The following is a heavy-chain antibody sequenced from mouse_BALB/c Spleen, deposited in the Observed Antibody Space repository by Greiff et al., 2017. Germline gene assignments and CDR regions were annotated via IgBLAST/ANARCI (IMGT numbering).Heavy chain of an antibody. Sequence: VQLQQSGPELVEPGAFVTISCKASGYTFTSYDINWVQQRPGQGLEWIGWIYPGDGSTKYSEKYKGKATLTADKSSSTAYMQLSSLTSENSADYFGTREGDAMDYWGQGTSVTVSA. V-gene: IGHV1S56*01. CDR3: TREGDAMDY. J-gene: IGHJ4*01. CDR2: IYPGDGST. CDR1: GYTFTSYD.